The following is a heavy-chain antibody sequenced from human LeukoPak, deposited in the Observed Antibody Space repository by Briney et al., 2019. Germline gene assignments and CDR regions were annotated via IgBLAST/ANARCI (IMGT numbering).Heavy chain of an antibody. CDR3: AKDQVRYCSSTSCQIFDY. CDR2: ISGSGGST. J-gene: IGHJ4*02. D-gene: IGHD2-2*01. CDR1: GFTFSSYA. Sequence: SGGSLRLSCAASGFTFSSYAMSWVRQAPGKGLEWVSAISGSGGSTYYADSVKGRLTISRDNSKNTLYLQMNSLRAEDTAVYYCAKDQVRYCSSTSCQIFDYWGQGTLVTVSS. V-gene: IGHV3-23*01.